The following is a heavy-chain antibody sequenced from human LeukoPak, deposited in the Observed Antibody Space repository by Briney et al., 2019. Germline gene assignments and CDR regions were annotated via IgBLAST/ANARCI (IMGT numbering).Heavy chain of an antibody. D-gene: IGHD6-13*01. J-gene: IGHJ4*02. CDR1: GCTLSSYA. Sequence: GGALRVSCAASGCTLSSYAMSWGREAPGKGLEGGSAISGSGGSTYYADSVKGRFTISRDNSKNTLYLQMTSLRAEDTAVYYCAKYIAAAGPYFEYWGQGTPVTVSS. CDR3: AKYIAAAGPYFEY. CDR2: ISGSGGST. V-gene: IGHV3-23*01.